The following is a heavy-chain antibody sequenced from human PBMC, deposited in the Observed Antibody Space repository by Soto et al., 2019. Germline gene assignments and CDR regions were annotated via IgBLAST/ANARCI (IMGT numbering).Heavy chain of an antibody. D-gene: IGHD3-10*01. V-gene: IGHV3-64*01. CDR3: ARDPLHGATDYYSYYMDV. CDR1: GFTFSSYA. Sequence: EVQLVETGGGLVQTGGSLRLSCAASGFTFSSYAMHWVRQAPGKGLEYVSAISSNGGSTYYANSVKGRFTISRDNSKNTLYLQMGSLRAEDMAVYYFARDPLHGATDYYSYYMDVWGKGTTVTVSS. CDR2: ISSNGGST. J-gene: IGHJ6*03.